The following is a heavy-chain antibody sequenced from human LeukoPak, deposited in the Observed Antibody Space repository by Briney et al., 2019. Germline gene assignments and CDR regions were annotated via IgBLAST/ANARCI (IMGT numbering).Heavy chain of an antibody. CDR1: GFTFSTFG. CDR3: ARSPRYCSGGSCYSGGDY. CDR2: VRYDGTNK. V-gene: IGHV3-30*02. Sequence: GGSLRLSCAASGFAASGFTFSTFGMHWVRQAPGEGLEWVAFVRYDGTNKYYADSVKGRFTISRDNAKNSLYLQMNSLRAEDTAVYYCARSPRYCSGGSCYSGGDYWGQGTLVTVSS. D-gene: IGHD2-15*01. J-gene: IGHJ4*02.